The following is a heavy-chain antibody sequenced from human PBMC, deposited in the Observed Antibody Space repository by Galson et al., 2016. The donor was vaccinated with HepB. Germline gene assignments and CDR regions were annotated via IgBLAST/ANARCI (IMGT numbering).Heavy chain of an antibody. Sequence: SLRLSCAGSGLTFRNYAMSWVRQAPGKGLEWVSSMSGSGASTHYADSVKGRFTISRDNSENTLYLQLNSLRADKDTDVYYCAKDLSSSIVGATGYAFDIWGQGTMVTVSS. J-gene: IGHJ3*02. V-gene: IGHV3-23*01. CDR1: GLTFRNYA. CDR3: AKDLSSSIVGATGYAFDI. CDR2: MSGSGAST. D-gene: IGHD1-26*01.